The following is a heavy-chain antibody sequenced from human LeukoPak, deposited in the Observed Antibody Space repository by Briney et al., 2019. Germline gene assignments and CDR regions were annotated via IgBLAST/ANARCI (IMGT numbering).Heavy chain of an antibody. D-gene: IGHD2-2*02. Sequence: GGSLRLSCAASGFTFSDFDMFWVRQTPGKGLEWVSGVRPTGDTDYSDSVKGRFTISRENAKNSLYLQMNNLRVEDTAVYYCARIPRGQAYYYGMDVWGQGTTVTVSS. J-gene: IGHJ6*02. CDR3: ARIPRGQAYYYGMDV. CDR2: VRPTGDT. CDR1: GFTFSDFD. V-gene: IGHV3-13*01.